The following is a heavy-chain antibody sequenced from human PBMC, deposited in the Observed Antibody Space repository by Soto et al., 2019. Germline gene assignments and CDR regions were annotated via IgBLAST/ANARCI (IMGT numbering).Heavy chain of an antibody. J-gene: IGHJ4*02. CDR2: ISAYNGNT. CDR1: GYTFTSYG. CDR3: ARSLAGFYYDSSGYPYYFDY. D-gene: IGHD3-22*01. V-gene: IGHV1-18*01. Sequence: GASLKVSCKASGYTFTSYGISWVRQAPGEGLEWMGWISAYNGNTNYAQKLQGRVTMTTDTSTSTAYMELRSLRSDDTAVYYCARSLAGFYYDSSGYPYYFDYWGQGTLVTVSS.